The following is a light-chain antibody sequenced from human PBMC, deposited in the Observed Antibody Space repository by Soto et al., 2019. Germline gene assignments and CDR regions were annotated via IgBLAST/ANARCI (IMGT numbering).Light chain of an antibody. Sequence: ALQMTQSPSSLSASVGDRVTITCRASQGIRHYLGWYQQKPGKAPKLLIYAASSLQSGVPSRFSGSGSGTDFTLTISSLQPEDFATYYCLQDYNYPLTFGGGPKVEIK. CDR1: QGIRHY. CDR3: LQDYNYPLT. J-gene: IGKJ4*01. V-gene: IGKV1-6*01. CDR2: AAS.